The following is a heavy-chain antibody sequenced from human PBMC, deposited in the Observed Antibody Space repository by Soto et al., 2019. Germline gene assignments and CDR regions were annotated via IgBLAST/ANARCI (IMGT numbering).Heavy chain of an antibody. V-gene: IGHV3-21*01. CDR3: ARDTSPYGDYAGYDLDF. J-gene: IGHJ4*02. CDR1: GFTFSSYS. Sequence: PWGSLRISCAACGFTFSSYSMNWVRQAPGKGLEWVSSISSSSSYIYYADSVKGRFTISRDNAKNSLYLQMNSLRAEDTAVYYCARDTSPYGDYAGYDLDFWGQGTLVTVSS. D-gene: IGHD4-17*01. CDR2: ISSSSSYI.